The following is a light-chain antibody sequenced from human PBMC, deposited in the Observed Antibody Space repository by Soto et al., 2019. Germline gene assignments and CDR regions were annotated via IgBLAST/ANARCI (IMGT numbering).Light chain of an antibody. V-gene: IGKV3-15*01. Sequence: EIVMTQSPATLSVSPGESATLSCRASESVSNNLAWYQQKPGQTPRLLIYGASTRATGFPARFSGSGSGTEFPLTISSLQSEDFAVDYCQQYNNWPPTWTFGQGTNVELK. CDR1: ESVSNN. J-gene: IGKJ1*01. CDR2: GAS. CDR3: QQYNNWPPTWT.